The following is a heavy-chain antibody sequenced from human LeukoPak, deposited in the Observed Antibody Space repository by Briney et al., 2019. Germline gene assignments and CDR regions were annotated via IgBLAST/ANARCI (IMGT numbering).Heavy chain of an antibody. D-gene: IGHD1-26*01. J-gene: IGHJ4*02. CDR1: GFTFSSYG. CDR3: AKGVVGATPADYFDY. V-gene: IGHV3-30*18. Sequence: GGSLRLSCAASGFTFSSYGMHWDRQAPGKGLEWVAVISYDGSNKYYADSVKGRFTISRDNSKNTLYLQMNSLRAEDTAVYYCAKGVVGATPADYFDYWGQGTLVTVSS. CDR2: ISYDGSNK.